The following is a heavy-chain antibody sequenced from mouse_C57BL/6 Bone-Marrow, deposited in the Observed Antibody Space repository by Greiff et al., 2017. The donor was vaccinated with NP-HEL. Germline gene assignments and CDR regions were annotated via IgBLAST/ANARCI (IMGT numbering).Heavy chain of an antibody. V-gene: IGHV2-6*03. Sequence: VQLQQSGPGLVAPSQSLSITCTVSGFSLTSYGVHWVRQPPGKGLEWLVVIWSDGSTTYNSALKSRLSISKDNSKSQVFLKMNSLQTDDTAMYYCARRDHDSPYAMDYWGQGTSVTVSS. D-gene: IGHD2-4*01. CDR1: GFSLTSYG. J-gene: IGHJ4*01. CDR2: IWSDGST. CDR3: ARRDHDSPYAMDY.